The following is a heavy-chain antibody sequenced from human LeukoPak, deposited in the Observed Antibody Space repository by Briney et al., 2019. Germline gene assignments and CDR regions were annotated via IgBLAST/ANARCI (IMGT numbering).Heavy chain of an antibody. Sequence: SQTLSLTCAISGDSVSSNSAAWNWIRKSPSRGLEWLGRTYYRSQWHNDYSPSVKSRITVTSDTSKNQFSLQLNSVTPEDTAVYYCVRGFIMVRGVYVYWGQGTLVTVSS. J-gene: IGHJ4*02. V-gene: IGHV6-1*01. CDR2: TYYRSQWHN. CDR1: GDSVSSNSAA. CDR3: VRGFIMVRGVYVY. D-gene: IGHD3-10*01.